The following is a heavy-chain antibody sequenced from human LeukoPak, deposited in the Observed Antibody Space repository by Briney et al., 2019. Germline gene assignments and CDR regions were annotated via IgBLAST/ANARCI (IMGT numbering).Heavy chain of an antibody. D-gene: IGHD3-22*01. CDR2: ISSTSSYI. CDR3: VREGGGYGSFDY. Sequence: GRSLRLSCSASGFSFSTYTMNWVRQAPGKGLEWVSSISSTSSYIYYADTLKGRFTISRDNAKNSLYLQMNSLRAEDTAVYYCVREGGGYGSFDYWGQGTLVTVSS. J-gene: IGHJ4*02. CDR1: GFSFSTYT. V-gene: IGHV3-21*01.